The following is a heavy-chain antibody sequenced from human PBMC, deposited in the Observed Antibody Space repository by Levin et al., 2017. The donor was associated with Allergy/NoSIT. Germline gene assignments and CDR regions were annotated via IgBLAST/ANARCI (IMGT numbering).Heavy chain of an antibody. D-gene: IGHD6-13*01. CDR3: ARDYSAQQLVRGAFDI. CDR2: ISAYNGNT. Sequence: ASVKVSCKASGYTFTSYGISWVRQAPGQGLEWMGWISAYNGNTNYAQKLQGRVTMTTDTSTSTAYMELRSLRSDDTAVYYCARDYSAQQLVRGAFDIWGQGTMVTVSS. CDR1: GYTFTSYG. V-gene: IGHV1-18*01. J-gene: IGHJ3*02.